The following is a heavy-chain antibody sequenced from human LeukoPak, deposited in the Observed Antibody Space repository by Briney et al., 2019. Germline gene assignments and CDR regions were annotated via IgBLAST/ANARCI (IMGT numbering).Heavy chain of an antibody. CDR1: GGSLSGHY. J-gene: IGHJ3*01. CDR3: ARLLDNDISGDPDTFNV. D-gene: IGHD3-22*01. Sequence: SETLSLTCTVSGGSLSGHYWSWIRQPPGERLEWIGYVSYTGRTKYNPSLQSRVTISIDKSKSQFSLKLTSVTSADTAVYSCARLLDNDISGDPDTFNVWGQGTTVIVSS. CDR2: VSYTGRT. V-gene: IGHV4-59*11.